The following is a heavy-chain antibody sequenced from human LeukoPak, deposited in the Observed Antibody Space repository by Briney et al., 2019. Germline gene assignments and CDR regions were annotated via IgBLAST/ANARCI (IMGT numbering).Heavy chain of an antibody. CDR3: ARGPPFTIFGVAALDY. Sequence: ASVKVSCKASGYTFTGYYIHWVRQAPGQGLEWMGWINPNSGGTNYAQKFQGRVTMTRDTSISTAYMELSRLRSDDTAVYYRARGPPFTIFGVAALDYWGQGTLVTVSS. J-gene: IGHJ4*02. CDR2: INPNSGGT. D-gene: IGHD3-3*01. CDR1: GYTFTGYY. V-gene: IGHV1-2*02.